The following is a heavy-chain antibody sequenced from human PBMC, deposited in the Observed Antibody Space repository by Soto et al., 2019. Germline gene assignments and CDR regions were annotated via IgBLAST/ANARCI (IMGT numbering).Heavy chain of an antibody. CDR3: AKGGQLLSSGDGY. J-gene: IGHJ4*02. D-gene: IGHD2-2*01. CDR1: GFTFDDYA. V-gene: IGHV3-9*01. Sequence: EVQLVESGGGLVQPGRSLRLSCAASGFTFDDYAMHWVRQAPGKGLEWVSVISWNSGSIGYEDSVKGRFTISRDNAKKSLYLQMNRLRTKEPAWYYCAKGGQLLSSGDGYWGQGTRVTVSS. CDR2: ISWNSGSI.